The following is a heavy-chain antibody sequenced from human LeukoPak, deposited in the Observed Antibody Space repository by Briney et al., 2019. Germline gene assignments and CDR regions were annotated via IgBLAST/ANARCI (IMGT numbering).Heavy chain of an antibody. CDR1: GESFSGDY. J-gene: IGHJ6*04. D-gene: IGHD3-3*01. CDR2: INHSGST. CDR3: ARMERYYYYGMDV. V-gene: IGHV4-34*01. Sequence: SSETLSLTCAVYGESFSGDYWSWMREPPGKGLGWIGEINHSGSTNYNPSLKSRVTISVDTSKNQFSLKLSSVTAADTAVYYCARMERYYYYGMDVWAKGTTVTVSS.